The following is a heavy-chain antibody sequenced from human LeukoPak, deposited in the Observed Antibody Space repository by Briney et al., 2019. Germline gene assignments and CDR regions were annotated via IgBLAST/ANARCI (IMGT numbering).Heavy chain of an antibody. Sequence: ASVKVSCKASGYTSTNYAMNWVRQVPGQGLEWMGWIDTNTGNPTYAQGFTVQFVFSLDTSVNTAYLQINSLKSEDTAVYYCARDNYGAEEGIGSSLVWLDPWGQGTLVTVSS. CDR2: IDTNTGNP. CDR1: GYTSTNYA. D-gene: IGHD6-13*01. J-gene: IGHJ5*02. CDR3: ARDNYGAEEGIGSSLVWLDP. V-gene: IGHV7-4-1*02.